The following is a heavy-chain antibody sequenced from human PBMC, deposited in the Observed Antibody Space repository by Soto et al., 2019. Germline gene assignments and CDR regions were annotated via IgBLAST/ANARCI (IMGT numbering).Heavy chain of an antibody. V-gene: IGHV3-9*01. CDR3: TKGASTSCFSAFDL. CDR2: ISWNSGNI. CDR1: GFTFDDYA. Sequence: EVQLVESGGGLVQPGRSLRLSCTASGFTFDDYAMHWVRQAPGKGLEWVSSISWNSGNIVYADSVRGRFTISRDNAKTFLHLQMNSLRAEDTALYYCTKGASTSCFSAFDLWGQGTMVTVSS. D-gene: IGHD2-2*01. J-gene: IGHJ3*01.